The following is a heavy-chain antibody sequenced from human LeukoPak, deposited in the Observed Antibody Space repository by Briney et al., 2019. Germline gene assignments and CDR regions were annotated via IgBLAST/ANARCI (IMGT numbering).Heavy chain of an antibody. V-gene: IGHV3-30*03. Sequence: GRSLRLSCAASGFTFSTYGMHWVRQAPGKGLEWVAFISYDGSNKYYADSVKGRFTISRDNSKNTLYLRMNSLRAEDTAVYYCAVEPLGGDYVSYFDYWGQGTLVTVSS. J-gene: IGHJ4*02. D-gene: IGHD4-17*01. CDR1: GFTFSTYG. CDR2: ISYDGSNK. CDR3: AVEPLGGDYVSYFDY.